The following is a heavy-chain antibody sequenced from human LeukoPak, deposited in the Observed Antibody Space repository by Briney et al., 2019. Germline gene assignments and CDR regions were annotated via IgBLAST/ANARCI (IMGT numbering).Heavy chain of an antibody. CDR3: ARDRVALPYNWFDP. J-gene: IGHJ5*02. Sequence: SETLSLTCTVSGGSIINGNYYWSWIRQPAGKGLEWIGRIYTTGNTNYNPSLKSRVTISVDTPKNQFSLKLSSVTAADTAVYYCARDRVALPYNWFDPWGQGTLVTVSS. CDR1: GGSIINGNYY. V-gene: IGHV4-61*02. CDR2: IYTTGNT.